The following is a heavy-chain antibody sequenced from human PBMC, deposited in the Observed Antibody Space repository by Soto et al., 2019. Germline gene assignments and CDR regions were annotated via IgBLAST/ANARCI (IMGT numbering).Heavy chain of an antibody. CDR1: GGSISSGGYS. CDR3: AREYSSGCHKAFDP. D-gene: IGHD6-19*01. J-gene: IGHJ5*02. Sequence: QLQLQESGSGLVKSSQTLSLTCAVSGGSISSGGYSWSWIRQPPGKGLEWIGYIYHSGSTYYNPSVKSRVAMAVDRSTNQFSLKLSAVTPADTGVYYCAREYSSGCHKAFDPWGQGALVTVSS. V-gene: IGHV4-30-2*01. CDR2: IYHSGST.